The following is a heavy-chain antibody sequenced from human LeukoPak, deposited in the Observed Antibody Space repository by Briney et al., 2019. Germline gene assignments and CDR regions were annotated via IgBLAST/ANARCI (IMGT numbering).Heavy chain of an antibody. CDR2: ISGSGGST. J-gene: IGHJ4*02. D-gene: IGHD2-2*01. CDR3: AKDWGYCSSTSCYPITHFDY. CDR1: GFTFSSYA. Sequence: PGGSLRLSCTASGFTFSSYAMNWVRQAPGKGLEWVSAISGSGGSTYYADSEKGRFTISRDNSKNTLYLQMNSLRADDTAVYYCAKDWGYCSSTSCYPITHFDYWGQGTLVTVSA. V-gene: IGHV3-23*01.